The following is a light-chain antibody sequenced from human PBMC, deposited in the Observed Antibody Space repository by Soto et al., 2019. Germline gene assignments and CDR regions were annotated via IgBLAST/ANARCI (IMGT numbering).Light chain of an antibody. CDR3: QSYDTSNWV. CDR1: SGSIASNY. CDR2: EDN. Sequence: NFMLTQPHSVSESPGKTVTIPCSRSSGSIASNYVQWYQQRPGSAPTTVIYEDNKRPSGVPDRFSGSIDSSSNSASLTISGLKTEDEADYYCQSYDTSNWVFGGGTKLTVL. J-gene: IGLJ3*02. V-gene: IGLV6-57*04.